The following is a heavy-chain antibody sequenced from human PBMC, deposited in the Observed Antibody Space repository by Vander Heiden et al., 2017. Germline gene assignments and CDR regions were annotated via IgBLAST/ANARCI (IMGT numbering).Heavy chain of an antibody. CDR3: AGGYSRGWGFDP. CDR2: IIPIFGTA. CDR1: GGTFSSYA. J-gene: IGHJ5*02. V-gene: IGHV1-69*01. Sequence: QVQLVQSGAEVKQPGSSVKVSCKASGGTFSSYAISWVRKAPGQGLEGMGGIIPIFGTATYAKKFQGRVTITADESTSTAYMELSSLRSEDTAVYYWAGGYSRGWGFDPWGQGTLVTVSS. D-gene: IGHD6-19*01.